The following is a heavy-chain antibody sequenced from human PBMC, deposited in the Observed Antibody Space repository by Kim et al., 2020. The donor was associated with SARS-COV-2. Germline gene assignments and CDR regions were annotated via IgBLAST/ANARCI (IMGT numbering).Heavy chain of an antibody. J-gene: IGHJ4*02. V-gene: IGHV3-23*01. Sequence: TYYADSVKGRFTISRDNSKNTLYLQMNSLRAEDTAVYYCAKTKQLGSLDYWGQGTLVTVSS. CDR2: T. CDR3: AKTKQLGSLDY. D-gene: IGHD6-13*01.